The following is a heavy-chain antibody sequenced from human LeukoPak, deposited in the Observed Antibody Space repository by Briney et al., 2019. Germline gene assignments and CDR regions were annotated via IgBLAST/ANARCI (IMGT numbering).Heavy chain of an antibody. Sequence: SETLSLTCTVSGGSISSYYWSWIRQPPGKGLEWIGYIYYSGSTNCNPSVKSRVAMSVDTSKNQFSLKLSSVTAADTAVYYCAAYYFDSSGYFVFDYWGQGTLVTVSS. CDR3: AAYYFDSSGYFVFDY. J-gene: IGHJ4*02. CDR1: GGSISSYY. D-gene: IGHD3-22*01. CDR2: IYYSGST. V-gene: IGHV4-59*01.